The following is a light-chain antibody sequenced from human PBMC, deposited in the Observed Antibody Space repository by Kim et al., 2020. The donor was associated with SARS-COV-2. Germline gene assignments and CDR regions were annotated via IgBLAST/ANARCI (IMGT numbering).Light chain of an antibody. V-gene: IGKV3-20*01. Sequence: EIVLTQSPGTLSLSPGERATLSCRASQSVTSNYLAWFQQKAGQAPRLLIYGASSRATGIPDRFSGSGSGTDFTLSISRLEPEDFAVYSCHQYGNSTFTFGPGTKVDIK. CDR2: GAS. CDR1: QSVTSNY. J-gene: IGKJ3*01. CDR3: HQYGNSTFT.